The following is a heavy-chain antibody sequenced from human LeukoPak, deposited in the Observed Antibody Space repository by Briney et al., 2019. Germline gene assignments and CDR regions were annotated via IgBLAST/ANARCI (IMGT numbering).Heavy chain of an antibody. Sequence: ASVKVSCKASGYTFTGYYIHWVRQAPGQGLEWMGWINPNSGGTDYAQKFQGRVTMTTDTSISTAYMELSRLRSDDTAVYYCARVGTLIVVDFDYWGQGTLVTVSS. CDR3: ARVGTLIVVDFDY. V-gene: IGHV1-2*02. J-gene: IGHJ4*02. D-gene: IGHD3-22*01. CDR1: GYTFTGYY. CDR2: INPNSGGT.